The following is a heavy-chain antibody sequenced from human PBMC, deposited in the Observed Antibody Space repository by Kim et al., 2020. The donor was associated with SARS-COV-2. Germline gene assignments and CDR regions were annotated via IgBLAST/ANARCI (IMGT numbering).Heavy chain of an antibody. CDR3: ARHVSSSWYVYYYYGMDV. V-gene: IGHV4-39*01. D-gene: IGHD6-13*01. J-gene: IGHJ6*02. Sequence: SETLSLTCTVSGGSISSSSYYWGWIRQPPGKGLEWIGSIYYSGSTYYNPSLKSRVTISVDTSKNQFSLKLSSVTAADTAVYYCARHVSSSWYVYYYYGMDVWGQGTTVTVSS. CDR1: GGSISSSSYY. CDR2: IYYSGST.